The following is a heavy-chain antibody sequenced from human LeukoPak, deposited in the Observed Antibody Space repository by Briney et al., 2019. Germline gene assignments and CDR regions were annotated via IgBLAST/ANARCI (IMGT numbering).Heavy chain of an antibody. CDR2: IYYSGST. J-gene: IGHJ5*02. Sequence: SETLSLTCTVSGGSISSYYWSWIRQPAGKGLEWIGSIYYSGSTYYNPSLKSRVTISVDTSKNQFSLKLSSVTAADTAVYYCARCSSSWYSTNWFDPWGQGTLVTVSS. D-gene: IGHD6-13*01. CDR3: ARCSSSWYSTNWFDP. V-gene: IGHV4-4*07. CDR1: GGSISSYY.